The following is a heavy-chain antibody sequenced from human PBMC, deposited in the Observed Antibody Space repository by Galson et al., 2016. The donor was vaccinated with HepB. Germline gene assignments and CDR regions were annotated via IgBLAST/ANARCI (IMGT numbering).Heavy chain of an antibody. Sequence: SLRLSCAASGFTFYKRWIYWVRQGPEKGLLWVSHIDTDGTAIYADSVRGRFTISRDNAKNTVYLQMNSLRVDDTAVYYCARGGDRGTADDWGQGTLVTVSS. V-gene: IGHV3-74*01. CDR1: GFTFYKRW. CDR2: IDTDGTA. J-gene: IGHJ4*02. CDR3: ARGGDRGTADD. D-gene: IGHD1-1*01.